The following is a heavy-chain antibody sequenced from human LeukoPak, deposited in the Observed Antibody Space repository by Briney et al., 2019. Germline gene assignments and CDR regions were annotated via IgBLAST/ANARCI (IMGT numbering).Heavy chain of an antibody. CDR1: GGSFSSTNW. D-gene: IGHD1-26*01. J-gene: IGHJ4*02. Sequence: SGTLSLTCTVSGGSFSSTNWWNWVRQPPGKGLEWIGEIYHSGSTNSNPSLKSRVTLSVDKSKNQFSLKLSSVTAADTAVYYCARSGSYRTSRYYFDYWGQGTLVSVSS. CDR3: ARSGSYRTSRYYFDY. CDR2: IYHSGST. V-gene: IGHV4-4*02.